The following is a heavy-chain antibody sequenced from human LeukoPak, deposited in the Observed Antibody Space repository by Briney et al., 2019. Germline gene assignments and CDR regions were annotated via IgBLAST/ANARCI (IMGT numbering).Heavy chain of an antibody. Sequence: SGGSLRLSCAASGFTFSSYAMSWVRQAPGKGLEWVSAISGSGGSTYYADSVMGRFTISRDNSKNTLYLQMNSLRAEDTAVYYCAKGRVCSGGSCYSEDYYYYYMDVWGKGTTVTVSS. CDR2: ISGSGGST. D-gene: IGHD2-15*01. J-gene: IGHJ6*03. CDR3: AKGRVCSGGSCYSEDYYYYYMDV. CDR1: GFTFSSYA. V-gene: IGHV3-23*01.